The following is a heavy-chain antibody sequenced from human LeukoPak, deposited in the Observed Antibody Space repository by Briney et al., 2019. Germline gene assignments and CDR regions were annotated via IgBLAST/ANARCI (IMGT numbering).Heavy chain of an antibody. D-gene: IGHD3-3*01. J-gene: IGHJ3*02. V-gene: IGHV4-31*03. CDR2: IYYSGST. CDR3: ARVPVAYDFWSGYYGGDAFDI. CDR1: GGSISSGGYY. Sequence: SETLSLTCTVSGGSISSGGYYWSWIRQHPGKGLEWIGYIYYSGSTYYNPSLKSRVTISVDTSKNQFSLKLSSVTAADTAVYYCARVPVAYDFWSGYYGGDAFDIWGQGTMVTVSS.